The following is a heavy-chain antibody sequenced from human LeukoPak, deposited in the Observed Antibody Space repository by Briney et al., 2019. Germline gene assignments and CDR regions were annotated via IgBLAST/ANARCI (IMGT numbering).Heavy chain of an antibody. CDR2: INPNSGGT. CDR3: ARFLWGGARQSDY. CDR1: GYTFTGYY. J-gene: IGHJ4*02. Sequence: ASVKVSCKASGYTFTGYYMHWVRQASGQGLEWMGWINPNSGGTNYAQKFQGRVTMTRDTSISTAYMELSGLRSDDTAVYYCARFLWGGARQSDYWGQGTLVTVSS. D-gene: IGHD1-26*01. V-gene: IGHV1-2*02.